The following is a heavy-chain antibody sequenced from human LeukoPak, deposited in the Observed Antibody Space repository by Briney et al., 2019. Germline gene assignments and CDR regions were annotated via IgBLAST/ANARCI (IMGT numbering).Heavy chain of an antibody. J-gene: IGHJ3*02. CDR3: ARDPELFDAFDI. V-gene: IGHV4-31*03. D-gene: IGHD2-21*01. Sequence: SETLSLTCTVSGGSISSGGYYWSWIRQHPGKGLEWIGYIYYSGSTYYNPSLKSRVTISVDTSKNQFSLKLSSVTAADTAVYYCARDPELFDAFDIWGQGTMVTVSS. CDR1: GGSISSGGYY. CDR2: IYYSGST.